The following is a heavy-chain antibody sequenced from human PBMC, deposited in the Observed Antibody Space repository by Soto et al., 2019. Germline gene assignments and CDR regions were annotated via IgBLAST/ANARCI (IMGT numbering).Heavy chain of an antibody. CDR3: ARAKGLVTVTTSWFDP. J-gene: IGHJ5*02. V-gene: IGHV4-30-4*01. CDR1: GGSINSGDYY. Sequence: QVQLQESGPGLVKPSQTLSLTCTVSGGSINSGDYYWSWIRQPPGKGLEWIGYIYYSGSTYYNPSLKGRVSISADTSKNQFSLKLSSVTAAATAVYYCARAKGLVTVTTSWFDPWGQGTLVTVSS. D-gene: IGHD4-17*01. CDR2: IYYSGST.